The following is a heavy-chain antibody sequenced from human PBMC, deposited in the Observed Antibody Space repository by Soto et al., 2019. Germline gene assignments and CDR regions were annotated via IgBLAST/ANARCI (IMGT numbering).Heavy chain of an antibody. CDR3: ARDIGYSSGWYGCGMDV. Sequence: EVQLVESGGGLVQPGGSLRLSCAASGFTFSSYWMHWVRQAPGKGLVWVSRINSDGSSTSYADSVKGRFTISRDNAKNTLYLQMNSLRAEDTAVYYCARDIGYSSGWYGCGMDVWGQGTTVTVSS. CDR1: GFTFSSYW. CDR2: INSDGSST. V-gene: IGHV3-74*01. J-gene: IGHJ6*02. D-gene: IGHD6-19*01.